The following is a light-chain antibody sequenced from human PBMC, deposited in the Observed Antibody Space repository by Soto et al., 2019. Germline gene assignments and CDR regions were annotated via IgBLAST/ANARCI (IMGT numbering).Light chain of an antibody. CDR3: QQSYSTPYT. V-gene: IGKV1-39*01. Sequence: DSQMTQSPSSLSASVGDRVTITGRASQGISSYLNWYQQKPGKAPKLLISAASSLHRGVPLRFSGSGSGTDFTLTISSLQPEDFATYYCQQSYSTPYTFGQGTKVDIK. J-gene: IGKJ2*01. CDR2: AAS. CDR1: QGISSY.